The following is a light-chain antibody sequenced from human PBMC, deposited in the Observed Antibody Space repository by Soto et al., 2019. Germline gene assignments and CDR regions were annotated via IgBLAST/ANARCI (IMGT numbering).Light chain of an antibody. J-gene: IGLJ1*01. V-gene: IGLV2-8*01. CDR3: KSYACTNTYV. CDR2: EVV. Sequence: SVVTQPPSASGSPGQSVTISCTGTKNDIGVYYFVSWYQHHPGKAPRLIIYEVVQRPSGVPDRFSGSKSVNTASLTISWLQAAVKAEYFCKSYACTNTYVFGSGTKVTVL. CDR1: KNDIGVYYF.